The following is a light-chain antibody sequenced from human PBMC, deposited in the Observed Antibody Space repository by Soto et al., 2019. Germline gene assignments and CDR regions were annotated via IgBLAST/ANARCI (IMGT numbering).Light chain of an antibody. J-gene: IGLJ3*02. V-gene: IGLV2-14*01. CDR3: SSYTSDSTLV. CDR1: STDVGGYNY. Sequence: QSALTQPASVSGSPGPSIAISCTGTSTDVGGYNYVSWYQQHPGKAPKLMIYEVSNRPSGVSNRFSGAKSGNTASLTISGLQAEDEADYYCSSYTSDSTLVFGGGTKLTVL. CDR2: EVS.